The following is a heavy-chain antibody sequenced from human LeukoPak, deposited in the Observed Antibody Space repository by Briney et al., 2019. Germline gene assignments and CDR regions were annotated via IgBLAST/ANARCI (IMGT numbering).Heavy chain of an antibody. V-gene: IGHV3-74*01. Sequence: HPGGSLRLSCAASGFTFSSYWMHWVRQAPGKGLVWVSRINSDGSSTSYADSVKGRFTISRDNAKNTLYLQMNSLRAEDTAVYYCARDPGAVDGSYPGLWYFDLWGRGTLVTVSS. D-gene: IGHD1-26*01. CDR2: INSDGSST. CDR3: ARDPGAVDGSYPGLWYFDL. J-gene: IGHJ2*01. CDR1: GFTFSSYW.